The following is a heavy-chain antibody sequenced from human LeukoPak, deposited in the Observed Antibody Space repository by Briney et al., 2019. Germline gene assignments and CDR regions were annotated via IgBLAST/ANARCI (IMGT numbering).Heavy chain of an antibody. Sequence: PGGSLRLSCAASGSTFSSYGMHWVRQAPGKGLEWVAVISYDGGLQFYGDSVKGRFIISWDNSRNTLYLQMNSLGPEDTAVYYCARDPTVSVPDYFDYWGQGILVTVSS. J-gene: IGHJ4*02. CDR1: GSTFSSYG. CDR3: ARDPTVSVPDYFDY. CDR2: ISYDGGLQ. D-gene: IGHD4-11*01. V-gene: IGHV3-30*03.